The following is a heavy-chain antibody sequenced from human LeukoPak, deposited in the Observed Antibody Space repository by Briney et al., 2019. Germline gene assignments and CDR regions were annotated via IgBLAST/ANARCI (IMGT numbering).Heavy chain of an antibody. D-gene: IGHD3-10*01. CDR3: ARGRGLDP. Sequence: GGSLRLSCAASGLTFSRNWMGWVRQAPGKGLEWVANINEDGSEMFYVNFVKGRFTISRDNSKHALFLQMNSLRAEDTALYYCARGRGLDPWGQGTLVTVSS. J-gene: IGHJ5*02. CDR1: GLTFSRNW. CDR2: INEDGSEM. V-gene: IGHV3-7*04.